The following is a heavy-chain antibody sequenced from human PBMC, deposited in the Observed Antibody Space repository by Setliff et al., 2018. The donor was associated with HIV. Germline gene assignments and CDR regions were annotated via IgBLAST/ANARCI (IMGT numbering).Heavy chain of an antibody. D-gene: IGHD4-17*01. CDR1: GDSFTGSNYY. CDR3: ARQREVYGTVYYYYMDV. J-gene: IGHJ6*03. V-gene: IGHV4-39*01. Sequence: PSETLSLTCSVSGDSFTGSNYYWGWIRQPPGKGLEWIGNIHFSGSTYYSPSLRSRVTISVDTSKNQFSLKLSSVTAADTAVYYCARQREVYGTVYYYYMDVWGKGTTVTVSS. CDR2: IHFSGST.